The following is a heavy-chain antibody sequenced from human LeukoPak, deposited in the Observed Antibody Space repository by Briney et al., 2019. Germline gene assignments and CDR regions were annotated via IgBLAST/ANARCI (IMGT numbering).Heavy chain of an antibody. D-gene: IGHD2-15*01. CDR2: IYYSGST. Sequence: SETLSLTCTVSGGSISSSTYYWGWIRQPPGKGLEWIGYIYYSGSTNYNPSLKSRVTVSVDTSKNQFSLKLSSVTAADTAVYYCARAKCSGGSCYFDYYYYMDVWGKGTTVTVSS. V-gene: IGHV4-61*05. CDR3: ARAKCSGGSCYFDYYYYMDV. J-gene: IGHJ6*03. CDR1: GGSISSSTYY.